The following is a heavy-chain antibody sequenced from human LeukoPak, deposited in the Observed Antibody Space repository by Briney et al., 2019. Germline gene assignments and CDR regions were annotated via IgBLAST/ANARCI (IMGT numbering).Heavy chain of an antibody. J-gene: IGHJ4*02. Sequence: PGQSLRLSCAAFGLTFSGYAMYWVRQAPGKGLEWVAVISYDGSNKYYADSVKGQFTISRDNSKNTLYLQMNSLRTEDTAVYYCARGSPPDYWGQGTLVTVSS. CDR3: ARGSPPDY. CDR1: GLTFSGYA. V-gene: IGHV3-30-3*01. CDR2: ISYDGSNK.